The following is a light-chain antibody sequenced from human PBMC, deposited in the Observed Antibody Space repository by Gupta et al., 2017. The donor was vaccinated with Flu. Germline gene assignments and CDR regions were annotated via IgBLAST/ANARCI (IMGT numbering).Light chain of an antibody. CDR2: GNN. J-gene: IGLJ3*02. Sequence: QSVLTQPPSVSGAPGQRITISCTGSSSNIGAGYDIHWYQLLPRTAPKLLIYGNNNRPSGVPDRFSVSQSGTSASPAITGLQAEDEGDYYCQSHDSSLLWVFGGGTKLTVL. V-gene: IGLV1-40*01. CDR3: QSHDSSLLWV. CDR1: SSNIGAGYD.